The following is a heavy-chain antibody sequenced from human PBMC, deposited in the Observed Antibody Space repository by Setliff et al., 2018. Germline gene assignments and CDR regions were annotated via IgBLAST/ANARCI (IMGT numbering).Heavy chain of an antibody. V-gene: IGHV4-4*02. J-gene: IGHJ6*03. Sequence: SETLSLTCAVSGVSVNSLTWWSWIRQPPGKGLEWIGEISPVGSTNCNPSLRSRVTMSVDTSKNQFSLKLSSVTAADTAIYYCARHDARGYYYYMDVWGEGTTVTVSS. D-gene: IGHD3-10*01. CDR2: ISPVGST. CDR1: GVSVNSLTW. CDR3: ARHDARGYYYYMDV.